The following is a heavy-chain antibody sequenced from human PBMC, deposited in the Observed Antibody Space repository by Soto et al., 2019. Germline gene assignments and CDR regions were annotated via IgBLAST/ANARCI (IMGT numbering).Heavy chain of an antibody. V-gene: IGHV4-31*03. CDR3: AREFGFGELYFDY. J-gene: IGHJ4*02. Sequence: SETLSLTCTVSGGSIGSGGYYWSWIRQHPGKGLEWIGYIYYSGSTYYNPSLKSRVTISVDTSKNQFSLELSSVTAADTAVYYCAREFGFGELYFDYWGQGTLVTVSS. D-gene: IGHD3-10*01. CDR1: GGSIGSGGYY. CDR2: IYYSGST.